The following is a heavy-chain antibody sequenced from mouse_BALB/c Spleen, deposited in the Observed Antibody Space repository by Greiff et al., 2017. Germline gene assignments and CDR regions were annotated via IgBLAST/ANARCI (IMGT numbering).Heavy chain of an antibody. CDR1: GYTFTDYA. CDR3: AREGGYGNYSYAMDY. J-gene: IGHJ4*01. V-gene: IGHV1S137*01. Sequence: QVQLQQSGPELVRPGVSVKISCKGSGYTFTDYAMHWVKQSHAKSLEWIGVISTYYGNTNYNQKFKGKATMTVDKSSSTAYMELARLTSEDSAIYYCAREGGYGNYSYAMDYWGQGTSVTVSS. CDR2: ISTYYGNT. D-gene: IGHD2-1*01.